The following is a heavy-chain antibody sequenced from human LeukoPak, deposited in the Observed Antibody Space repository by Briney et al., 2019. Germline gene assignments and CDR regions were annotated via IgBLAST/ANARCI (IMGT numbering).Heavy chain of an antibody. V-gene: IGHV3-7*01. Sequence: PGGSLRLSCAASGFTFSSYWMSWVRQAPGKGLEWVANIRQDGSEKYYVDSVKGRFTISRDNAKNSLYLQMNSLRAEDTAVHYCASGTMIVVEWGQGTLVTVSS. CDR2: IRQDGSEK. CDR1: GFTFSSYW. CDR3: ASGTMIVVE. D-gene: IGHD3-22*01. J-gene: IGHJ4*02.